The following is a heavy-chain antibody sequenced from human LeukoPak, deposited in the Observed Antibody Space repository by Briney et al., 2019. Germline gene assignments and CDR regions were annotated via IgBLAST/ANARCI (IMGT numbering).Heavy chain of an antibody. J-gene: IGHJ6*03. D-gene: IGHD3-10*01. CDR3: AKNPPPSITMVRGLPNYYYYYMDV. Sequence: GGSLRLSCAASGFTFSSYVMHWVRQAPGKGLEWVAIISYDGSNEYYADSVKGRFTISRDNSKNTLYLQMNSLRAEDTAVYYCAKNPPPSITMVRGLPNYYYYYMDVWGKGTTVTISS. CDR1: GFTFSSYV. CDR2: ISYDGSNE. V-gene: IGHV3-30*04.